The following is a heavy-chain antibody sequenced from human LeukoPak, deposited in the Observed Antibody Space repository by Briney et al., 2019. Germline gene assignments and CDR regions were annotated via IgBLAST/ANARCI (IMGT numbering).Heavy chain of an antibody. CDR1: GGTFSSYT. J-gene: IGHJ4*02. Sequence: SVKVSCKASGGTFSSYTISWVRQAPGQGPKWMGGIIPIFGTSNYAQKFQGRVTITADESTSTVYMELSSLRSEDTAVYYCARGLGGSGTGTTAYFDYWGQGTLVTVSS. D-gene: IGHD1-1*01. V-gene: IGHV1-69*13. CDR2: IIPIFGTS. CDR3: ARGLGGSGTGTTAYFDY.